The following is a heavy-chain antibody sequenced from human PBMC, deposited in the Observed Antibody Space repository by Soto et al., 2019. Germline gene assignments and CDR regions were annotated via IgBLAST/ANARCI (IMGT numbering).Heavy chain of an antibody. D-gene: IGHD6-6*01. CDR2: IIPIFTTT. J-gene: IGHJ4*02. CDR3: ARPSGLLGQFSALVDY. CDR1: GGSFSNSA. V-gene: IGHV1-69*18. Sequence: QVQLVQSGSEVRRPGSSVKVSCKASGGSFSNSAIAWVRQAPGQGLEWLGMIIPIFTTTNYAQKFKDRLTITADGSTRTSYMELSGLKSEDTAGYFCARPSGLLGQFSALVDYWGQGTLVTVSS.